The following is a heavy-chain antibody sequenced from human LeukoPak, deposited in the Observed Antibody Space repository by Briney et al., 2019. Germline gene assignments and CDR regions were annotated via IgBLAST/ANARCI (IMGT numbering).Heavy chain of an antibody. CDR1: GFTFSDAW. J-gene: IGHJ4*02. Sequence: GGSLRLSCVVSGFTFSDAWMSWVRQAPGKGLEWVGRIKSKSDGGTADYATPVKGRFTISRDDSKNTLYLQMNSLKTEDTAVYYCTTDAFSGHYYIVVDYWGQGTLVTVSS. D-gene: IGHD3-22*01. V-gene: IGHV3-15*01. CDR3: TTDAFSGHYYIVVDY. CDR2: IKSKSDGGTA.